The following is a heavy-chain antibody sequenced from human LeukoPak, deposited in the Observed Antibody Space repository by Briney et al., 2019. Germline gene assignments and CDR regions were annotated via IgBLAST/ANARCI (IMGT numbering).Heavy chain of an antibody. CDR3: ARGSRNPVRGVIISGFDY. J-gene: IGHJ4*02. CDR1: GYTFTGYY. V-gene: IGHV1-2*02. Sequence: ASVKVSCKASGYTFTGYYMHWVRQAPGQGLEWMGWINPNSGGTNYAQKFQGRVTMTRDTSISTAYMELSRLRSDDTAVYYCARGSRNPVRGVIISGFDYWGQGTLVTVSS. CDR2: INPNSGGT. D-gene: IGHD3-10*01.